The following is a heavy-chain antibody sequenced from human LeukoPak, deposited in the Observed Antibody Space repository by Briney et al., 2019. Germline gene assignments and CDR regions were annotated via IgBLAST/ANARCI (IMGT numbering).Heavy chain of an antibody. V-gene: IGHV3-23*01. D-gene: IGHD3-22*01. J-gene: IGHJ4*02. CDR3: AKSGGSITMIVVVNNFDY. CDR2: ISGSGGST. CDR1: GFTFSSYA. Sequence: GGSLRLSCAASGFTFSSYAMSWVRQAPGKGLEWVSAISGSGGSTYYADSVKGRFTISRDNPKNTLYLQMNSLRAEDTAVYYCAKSGGSITMIVVVNNFDYWGQGTLVTVSS.